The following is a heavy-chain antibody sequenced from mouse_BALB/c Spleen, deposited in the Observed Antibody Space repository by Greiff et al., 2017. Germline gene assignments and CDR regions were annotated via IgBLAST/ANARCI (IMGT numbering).Heavy chain of an antibody. CDR2: INSNGGST. J-gene: IGHJ3*01. V-gene: IGHV5-6-3*01. CDR3: AREKLTGSAWFAY. CDR1: GFTFSSYG. Sequence: EVNVVESGGGLVQPGGSLKLSCAASGFTFSSYGMSWVRQTPDKRLELVATINSNGGSTYYPDSVKGRFTISRDNAKNTLYLQMSSLKSEDTAMYYCAREKLTGSAWFAYWGQGTLVTVSA. D-gene: IGHD4-1*01.